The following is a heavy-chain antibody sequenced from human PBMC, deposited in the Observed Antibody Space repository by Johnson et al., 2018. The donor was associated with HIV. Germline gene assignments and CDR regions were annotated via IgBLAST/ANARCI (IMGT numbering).Heavy chain of an antibody. D-gene: IGHD6-13*01. V-gene: IGHV3-30*03. CDR3: ARDRGGIAEQSGAFDI. CDR1: GFTFSNYG. CDR2: ILYRGSNK. J-gene: IGHJ3*02. Sequence: QVLLVESGGGVVQPGRSLRLSCAASGFTFSNYGMHWVRQAPGKGLEWVAVILYRGSNKYYADSVRGRFTISRDNSKNTLYLQMNSLRAEDTAVYHCARDRGGIAEQSGAFDIWGQGTMVTVSS.